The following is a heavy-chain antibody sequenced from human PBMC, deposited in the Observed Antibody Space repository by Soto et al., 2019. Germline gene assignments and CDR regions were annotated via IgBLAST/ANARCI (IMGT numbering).Heavy chain of an antibody. CDR3: AKDRNYIAIVEMATTGMDV. Sequence: AGGSLRLSCVASGFTCRTHDMHWIRQAPGKGLEWVAVISYNGKNEHYADSVKGRFTISRDNSKNTVFLHMNSLTPEDTAVYYCAKDRNYIAIVEMATTGMDVWGQGTTVTVSS. D-gene: IGHD1-1*01. CDR2: ISYNGKNE. CDR1: GFTCRTHD. V-gene: IGHV3-30*18. J-gene: IGHJ6*02.